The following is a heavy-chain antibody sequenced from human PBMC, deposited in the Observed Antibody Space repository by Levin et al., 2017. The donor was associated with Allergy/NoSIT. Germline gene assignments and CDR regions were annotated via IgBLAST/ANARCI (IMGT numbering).Heavy chain of an antibody. D-gene: IGHD2-2*01. Sequence: SQTLSLPCSVSGGSISSGDYYWSWIRQPPGKGLEWIGYIYHSGSTFYTLPLRSRVTISIDTSKNQFSLKLRSVTAADTAVYFCAGLTSAAAISYFQLWGQGSLVTVSS. CDR2: IYHSGST. V-gene: IGHV4-30-4*01. J-gene: IGHJ4*02. CDR3: AGLTSAAAISYFQL. CDR1: GGSISSGDYY.